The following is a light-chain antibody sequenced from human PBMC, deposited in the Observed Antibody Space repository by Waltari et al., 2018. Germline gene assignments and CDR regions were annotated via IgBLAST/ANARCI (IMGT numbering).Light chain of an antibody. CDR1: QSISSS. Sequence: VLTQSPVTLSSSPGERATLSCRASQSISSSLVWYQQKPGQPPRLLIFGASGRATGIPDRFSGSGSGTEFTLTISRLEPEDFAVYYCQQYDSSPLTFGQGTKVEIK. CDR2: GAS. V-gene: IGKV3-20*01. J-gene: IGKJ1*01. CDR3: QQYDSSPLT.